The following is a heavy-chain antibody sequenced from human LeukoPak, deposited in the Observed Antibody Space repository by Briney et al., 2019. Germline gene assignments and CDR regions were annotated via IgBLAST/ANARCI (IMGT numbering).Heavy chain of an antibody. CDR2: IRYDGSNK. D-gene: IGHD1-1*01. Sequence: GGSLRLSCAASGFTFSSYGMHWVRQAPGKGLEWVAVIRYDGSNKYYADSVKGRFTISRDNSKNTLYLQMNSLRAEDTAAYYCARDLSHWNDVYFDYWGQGTLVTVSS. CDR3: ARDLSHWNDVYFDY. V-gene: IGHV3-33*01. J-gene: IGHJ4*02. CDR1: GFTFSSYG.